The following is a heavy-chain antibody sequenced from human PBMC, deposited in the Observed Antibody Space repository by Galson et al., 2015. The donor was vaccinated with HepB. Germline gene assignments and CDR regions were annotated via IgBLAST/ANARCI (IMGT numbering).Heavy chain of an antibody. CDR1: GFTFSSYG. V-gene: IGHV3-30*18. CDR2: ISYDGSNR. J-gene: IGHJ3*02. CDR3: AKIPGIVGATTRPWIAFDI. Sequence: SLRLSCAASGFTFSSYGMHWVRQAPGKGLEWVAVISYDGSNRYYADSVKGRFTISRDNSKNTLYLQMNSLRAEDTAVYYCAKIPGIVGATTRPWIAFDIWGQGTMVTVSS. D-gene: IGHD1-26*01.